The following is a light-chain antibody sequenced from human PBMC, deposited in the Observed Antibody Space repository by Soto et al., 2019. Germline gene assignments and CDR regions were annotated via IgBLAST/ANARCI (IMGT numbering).Light chain of an antibody. V-gene: IGLV2-14*01. J-gene: IGLJ1*01. CDR1: SSDIGAYNY. CDR2: EVK. Sequence: QSVLTQPASVSGSPGQSITISCAGSSSDIGAYNYVSWYQHRPGKAPKLLIFEVKSRPAGLSNRFSGSKSGNTASLTISGLQADDDGYYCCSYAGSFIYVFATGTKVTVL. CDR3: CSYAGSFIYV.